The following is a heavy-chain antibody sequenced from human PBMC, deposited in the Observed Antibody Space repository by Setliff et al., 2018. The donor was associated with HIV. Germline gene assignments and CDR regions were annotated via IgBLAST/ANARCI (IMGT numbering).Heavy chain of an antibody. CDR1: GGSISSGSYY. CDR2: IFSSGST. Sequence: PSETLSLTCTVSGGSISSGSYYWSWIRQPAGKGLEWIGRIFSSGSTNYNPSLKSRVTISVDTSKNQFSLKLSSVTAADTAVYYCARQGGYSGYGFYYYYYYMDVWGKGTTVTVS. CDR3: ARQGGYSGYGFYYYYYYMDV. V-gene: IGHV4-61*02. J-gene: IGHJ6*03. D-gene: IGHD5-12*01.